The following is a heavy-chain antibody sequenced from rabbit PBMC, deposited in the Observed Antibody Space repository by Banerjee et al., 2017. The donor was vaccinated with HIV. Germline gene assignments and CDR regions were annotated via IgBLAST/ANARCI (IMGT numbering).Heavy chain of an antibody. V-gene: IGHV1S43*01. CDR3: ARAGYIYVAVGYTYATGYDL. CDR2: AYTSSGSI. Sequence: QSLEESGGDLVKPGASLTLTCTASGFSFSSSYWICWVRQAQGKGLELIACAYTSSGSIWYASWVNGRFTISRSTSLHTVSLQMNSLTAADTATYFCARAGYIYVAVGYTYATGYDLWGPGTLVTVS. J-gene: IGHJ4*01. D-gene: IGHD6-1*01. CDR1: GFSFSSSYW.